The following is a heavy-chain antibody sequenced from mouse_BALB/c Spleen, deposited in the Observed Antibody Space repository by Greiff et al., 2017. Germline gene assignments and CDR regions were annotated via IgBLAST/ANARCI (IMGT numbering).Heavy chain of an antibody. D-gene: IGHD2-4*01. CDR1: GYAFSSSW. CDR3: ARDYDYPGFAY. CDR2: IYPGDGDT. J-gene: IGHJ3*01. Sequence: VQLQQSGPELVKPGASVKISCKASGYAFSSSWMNWVKQRPGQGLEWIGRIYPGDGDTNYNGKFKGKATLTADKSSSTAYMQLSSLTSVDSAVFFNARDYDYPGFAYWGQGTLVTVSA. V-gene: IGHV1-82*01.